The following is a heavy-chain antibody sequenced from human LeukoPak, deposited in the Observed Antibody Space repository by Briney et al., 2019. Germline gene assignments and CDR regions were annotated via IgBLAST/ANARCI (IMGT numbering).Heavy chain of an antibody. D-gene: IGHD3-22*01. J-gene: IGHJ5*02. CDR3: AKGYYYDSSGFWFDP. Sequence: GESLKISCKGSGYSFTSYWIGWVRQMPGKGLEWMGIIYPGDSDTRYSTSFQGQVTISADKSISTAYLQWSSLKASDTAMYYCAKGYYYDSSGFWFDPWGQGTLVTVSS. CDR1: GYSFTSYW. CDR2: IYPGDSDT. V-gene: IGHV5-51*01.